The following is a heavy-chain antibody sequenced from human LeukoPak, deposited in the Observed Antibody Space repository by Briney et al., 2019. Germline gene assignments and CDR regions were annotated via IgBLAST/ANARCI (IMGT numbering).Heavy chain of an antibody. CDR3: ARDINYGYWYFDL. D-gene: IGHD4-17*01. V-gene: IGHV4-59*01. J-gene: IGHJ2*01. Sequence: PSETLSLTCAVYGGSFSGYYWSWIRQPPGKGLEYIGYIYYSGSTNYNPSPKSRVTISLDTSKNQFSLKLSSVTAADTAVYYCARDINYGYWYFDLWGRGTLVTVSS. CDR2: IYYSGST. CDR1: GGSFSGYY.